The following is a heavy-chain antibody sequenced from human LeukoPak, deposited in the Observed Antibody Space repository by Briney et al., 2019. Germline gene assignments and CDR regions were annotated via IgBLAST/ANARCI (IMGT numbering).Heavy chain of an antibody. CDR3: ARVGGITGTNGFDY. D-gene: IGHD1-7*01. V-gene: IGHV3-21*01. J-gene: IGHJ4*02. Sequence: PGGSLRRSCAASGFTFSSYSMNWVRQAPGKGLEWVSSISSSSSYIYYADSVKGRFTISRDNAKNSLYLQMNSLRAEDTAVYYCARVGGITGTNGFDYWGQGTLVTVSS. CDR2: ISSSSSYI. CDR1: GFTFSSYS.